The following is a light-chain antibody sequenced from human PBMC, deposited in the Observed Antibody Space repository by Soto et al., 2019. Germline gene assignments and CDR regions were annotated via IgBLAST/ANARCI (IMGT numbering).Light chain of an antibody. CDR1: QSVSSSY. CDR2: GAS. Sequence: EIVLTQSPGTLSLSPGERATLSCRTSQSVSSSYLAWYQQKPGQAPRLLIYGASSKATGIPDRFSGSGSGTAFTLTISRLEPEDFAVYYCQQYGRSWWTFGQGTKVDI. CDR3: QQYGRSWWT. J-gene: IGKJ1*01. V-gene: IGKV3-20*01.